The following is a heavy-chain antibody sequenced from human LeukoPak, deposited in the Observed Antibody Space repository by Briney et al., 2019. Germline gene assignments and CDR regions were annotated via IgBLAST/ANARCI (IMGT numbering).Heavy chain of an antibody. D-gene: IGHD6-19*01. CDR2: ISYDGSSK. Sequence: GGSLRLSCAASRFTFSNYAMHWVRQAPGKGLEWVALISYDGSSKYYADSVKGRFTISRDNSKNTLYLQMNSLRAEDTAVYYCAKPNIAVAGAFLYWGQGTLVTVSS. J-gene: IGHJ4*02. CDR1: RFTFSNYA. CDR3: AKPNIAVAGAFLY. V-gene: IGHV3-30*04.